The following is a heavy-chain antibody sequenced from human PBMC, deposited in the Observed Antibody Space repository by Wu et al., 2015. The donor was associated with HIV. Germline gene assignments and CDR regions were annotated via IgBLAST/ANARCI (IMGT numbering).Heavy chain of an antibody. CDR2: ITPVFATI. CDR3: ARDRADLLSAFDL. Sequence: CRTSGDTFTDFAITWVRQAPGQGLEWMGGITPVFATINYAQKFQDRVNIIADESTSTVFMEMSGLTPEDTAVYYCARDRADLLSAFDLWSQGTVVTVSS. D-gene: IGHD2/OR15-2a*01. J-gene: IGHJ3*01. CDR1: GDTFTDFA. V-gene: IGHV1-69*01.